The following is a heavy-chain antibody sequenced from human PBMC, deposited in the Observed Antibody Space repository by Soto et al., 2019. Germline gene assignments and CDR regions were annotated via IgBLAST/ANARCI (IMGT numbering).Heavy chain of an antibody. Sequence: PSETLSLTCTVSGGSISSYYWSWIRQPPGKGLEWIGYIYYSGSTNYNPSLKSRVTISVDTSKNQFSLKLSSVTAADTAVYYCAREGSGYYFFDYWGQGTLVTVSS. V-gene: IGHV4-59*12. J-gene: IGHJ4*02. CDR1: GGSISSYY. CDR3: AREGSGYYFFDY. CDR2: IYYSGST. D-gene: IGHD3-22*01.